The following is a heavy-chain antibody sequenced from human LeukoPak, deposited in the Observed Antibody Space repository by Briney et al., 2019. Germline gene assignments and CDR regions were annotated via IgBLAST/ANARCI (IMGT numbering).Heavy chain of an antibody. CDR3: AKDEGYSGSYTDY. Sequence: GGSLRVSCAASGFTFSGYAMSWVRQAPGKGVEWVSAISGSGGSTYYADSVKGRFTISRDNSKNTLYLQMNSLRAEDTAVYYCAKDEGYSGSYTDYWGQGTLVTVSS. CDR2: ISGSGGST. V-gene: IGHV3-23*01. J-gene: IGHJ4*02. CDR1: GFTFSGYA. D-gene: IGHD1-26*01.